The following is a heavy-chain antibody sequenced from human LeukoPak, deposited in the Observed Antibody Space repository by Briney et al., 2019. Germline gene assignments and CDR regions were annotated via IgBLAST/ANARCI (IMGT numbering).Heavy chain of an antibody. D-gene: IGHD2-21*01. V-gene: IGHV1-2*02. Sequence: ASVKVSCKASGYTFTGYDMHWVRQAPGQGLEWMGWINPNIGGTNYAQKFQGRVTMTRDTSISTAYMELRRLRDDDTAGYYCARAQRLWWSRGVSYFAYWGQGTLVTVSS. CDR2: INPNIGGT. CDR1: GYTFTGYD. CDR3: ARAQRLWWSRGVSYFAY. J-gene: IGHJ4*02.